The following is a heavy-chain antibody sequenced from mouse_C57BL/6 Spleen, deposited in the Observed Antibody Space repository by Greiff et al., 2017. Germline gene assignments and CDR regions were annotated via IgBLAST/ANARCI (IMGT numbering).Heavy chain of an antibody. CDR1: GFTFSNYW. D-gene: IGHD2-5*01. CDR3: THSNYDD. V-gene: IGHV6-3*01. CDR2: IRLKSDNYAT. J-gene: IGHJ2*01. Sequence: EVKVEESGGGLVQPGGSMKLSCVASGFTFSNYWMNWVRQSPEKGLEWVAQIRLKSDNYATHYAESVKGRFTISRDDSKSSVYLQMNNLRAEDTGIYYCTHSNYDDWGQGTTLTVSS.